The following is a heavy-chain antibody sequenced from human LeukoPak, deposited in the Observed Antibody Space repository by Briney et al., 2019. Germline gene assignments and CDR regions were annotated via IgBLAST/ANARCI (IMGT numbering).Heavy chain of an antibody. J-gene: IGHJ4*02. CDR3: ARDLDGYNALDF. D-gene: IGHD5-24*01. Sequence: SETLSLTCTVSAGSISTYYWSWIRQPPGKGLEWIGYIYYSGSTTYNPSLRSQVTISVDTSKNQFSLKMSSVTAADTAVYYCARDLDGYNALDFWGQGTLVTVSS. CDR1: AGSISTYY. V-gene: IGHV4-59*01. CDR2: IYYSGST.